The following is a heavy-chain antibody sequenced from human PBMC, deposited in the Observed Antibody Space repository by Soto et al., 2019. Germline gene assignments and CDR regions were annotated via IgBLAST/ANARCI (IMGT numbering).Heavy chain of an antibody. Sequence: PGGSLRLSCAASGFTFSSYWMSCVRQAPGKGLEWVANIKQDGSEKYYVDSVKGRFTISRDSAKNSLYLQMNSLRAEDTAVYYCARVRPGDSSGYYYAFDIWGQGTMVTVSS. V-gene: IGHV3-7*03. CDR1: GFTFSSYW. D-gene: IGHD3-22*01. CDR3: ARVRPGDSSGYYYAFDI. J-gene: IGHJ3*02. CDR2: IKQDGSEK.